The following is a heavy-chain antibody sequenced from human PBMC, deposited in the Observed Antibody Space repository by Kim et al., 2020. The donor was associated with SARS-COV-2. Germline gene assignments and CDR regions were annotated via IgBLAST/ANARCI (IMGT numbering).Heavy chain of an antibody. CDR2: GSH. V-gene: IGHV4-34*01. D-gene: IGHD6-6*01. CDR3: TGSSSNLDY. J-gene: IGHJ4*02. Sequence: GSHNDSPSLKGRVTISVDTSKNQFYLKLSAVTAADTAVYYCTGSSSNLDYWGQGTLVTVSS.